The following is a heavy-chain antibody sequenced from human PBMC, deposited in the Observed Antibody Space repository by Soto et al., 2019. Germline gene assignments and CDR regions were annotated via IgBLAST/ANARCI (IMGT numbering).Heavy chain of an antibody. Sequence: SETLSLTCAVYGGSFSGYYWSWIRQPPGKGLEWIGEINHSGSTNYNPSLKSRVTISVDTSKNQFSLKLSSVTAADTAVYYCARGRLVPSRGGYGSGRKGWFDPWGQGTLVTVSS. CDR3: ARGRLVPSRGGYGSGRKGWFDP. D-gene: IGHD3-10*01. J-gene: IGHJ5*02. CDR1: GGSFSGYY. V-gene: IGHV4-34*01. CDR2: INHSGST.